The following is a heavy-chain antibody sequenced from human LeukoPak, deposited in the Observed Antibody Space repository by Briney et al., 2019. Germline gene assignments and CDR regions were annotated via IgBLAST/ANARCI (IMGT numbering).Heavy chain of an antibody. D-gene: IGHD2-2*01. Sequence: ASVKASCKASGYTFTGYSMHWVRQAPGQGLEWMGWINPNSGGTNYAQKFQGRVTMTRDTSISTAYMELSRLRSDDTAVYYCARGSEYCSSISCHLCPGCYYYYYMDVWGKGTTVTVSS. CDR1: GYTFTGYS. CDR3: ARGSEYCSSISCHLCPGCYYYYYMDV. CDR2: INPNSGGT. J-gene: IGHJ6*03. V-gene: IGHV1-2*02.